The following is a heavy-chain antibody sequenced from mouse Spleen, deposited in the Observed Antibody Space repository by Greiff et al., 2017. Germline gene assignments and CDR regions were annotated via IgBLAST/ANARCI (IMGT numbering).Heavy chain of an antibody. CDR2: IAPGSGST. D-gene: IGHD1-1*01. CDR3: ARSFIVGESAWFAY. Sequence: DLVKPGASVKLSCKASGYTFTSYWINWIKQRPGQGLEWIGRIAPGSGSTYYNEMFKGKATLTVDTSSSTAYIQLSSLSSEDSAVYFCARSFIVGESAWFAYWGQGTLVTVSA. V-gene: IGHV1S41*01. CDR1: GYTFTSYW. J-gene: IGHJ3*01.